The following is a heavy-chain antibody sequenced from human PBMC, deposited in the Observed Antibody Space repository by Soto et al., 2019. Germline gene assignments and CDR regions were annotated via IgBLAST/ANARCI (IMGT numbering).Heavy chain of an antibody. V-gene: IGHV1-69*13. CDR3: ARVKSGSTFDY. CDR2: MIPITGTA. CDR1: GYTLINYD. D-gene: IGHD3-10*01. Sequence: ASVKVSCKPSGYTLINYDINWVRQATGQGLEWMGGMIPITGTANYAQKFQGRVTMTADESTSTAYMELSSLRSEDTAVYYCARVKSGSTFDYWGQGTLVTVSS. J-gene: IGHJ4*02.